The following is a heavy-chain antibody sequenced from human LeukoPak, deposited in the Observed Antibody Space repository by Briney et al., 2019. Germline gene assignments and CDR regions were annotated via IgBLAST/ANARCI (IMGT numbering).Heavy chain of an antibody. CDR2: IYYSGST. V-gene: IGHV4-59*01. CDR1: GGSISSYY. D-gene: IGHD3-10*01. Sequence: PSETLSLTCTVSGGSISSYYWSWIRQPPGKGLEWIGYIYYSGSTNYNPSLKSRVTISVDTSKNQFSLKLSSVTAADTAVYYCAREKGSYGSGSPPCFDYWGQGTLVTVSS. J-gene: IGHJ4*02. CDR3: AREKGSYGSGSPPCFDY.